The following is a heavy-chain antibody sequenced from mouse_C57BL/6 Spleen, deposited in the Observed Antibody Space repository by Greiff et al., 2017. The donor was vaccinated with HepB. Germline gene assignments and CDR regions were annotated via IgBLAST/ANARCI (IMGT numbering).Heavy chain of an antibody. CDR3: AKQGGWGVGAY. J-gene: IGHJ3*01. CDR2: IWGGGST. V-gene: IGHV2-9*01. D-gene: IGHD3-3*01. CDR1: GFSLTSYG. Sequence: QVQLKQSGPGLVAPSQSLSITCTVSGFSLTSYGVDWVRQPPGKGLEWLGVIWGGGSTNDNSALMSRLSISKDNSKSHDCLKMYSLPTDDTAMYYWAKQGGWGVGAYWGQGTLVTFSA.